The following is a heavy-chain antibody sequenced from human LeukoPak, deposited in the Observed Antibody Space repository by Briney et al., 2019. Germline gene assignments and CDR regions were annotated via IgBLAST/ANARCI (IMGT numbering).Heavy chain of an antibody. J-gene: IGHJ4*02. CDR2: ISGSGSGVST. Sequence: GGSLRLSCAASGFTFSSYAMSWVRQAPGKGLEWVSAISGSGSGVSTYYADSVKGRFTISRDNSKNTLYLQMNSLRAEDTAVYYCARDSPYGSGSSFDYWGQGTLVTVSS. CDR1: GFTFSSYA. CDR3: ARDSPYGSGSSFDY. D-gene: IGHD3-10*01. V-gene: IGHV3-23*01.